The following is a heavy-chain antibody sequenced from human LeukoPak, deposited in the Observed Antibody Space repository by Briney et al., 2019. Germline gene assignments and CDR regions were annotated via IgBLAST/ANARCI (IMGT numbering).Heavy chain of an antibody. J-gene: IGHJ5*02. CDR1: GGSISSGSYY. CDR2: IYHSGST. D-gene: IGHD3-3*01. CDR3: ARDLGPITIFGVVNRRRNPKFDP. Sequence: PSETLSLTCTVSGGSISSGSYYWGWIRQPPGKGLEWIGSIYHSGSTYYNPSLKSRVTISVDTSKNQFSLKLSSVTAADTAVYYCARDLGPITIFGVVNRRRNPKFDPWGQGTLVTVSS. V-gene: IGHV4-39*07.